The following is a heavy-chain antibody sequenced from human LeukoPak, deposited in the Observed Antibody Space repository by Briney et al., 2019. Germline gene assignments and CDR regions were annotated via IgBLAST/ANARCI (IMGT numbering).Heavy chain of an antibody. Sequence: GGSLRLSCAASGFTFSSYAMSWVRQAPGKGLEGVSAISGSGGSTYYADSVKGRFTIFRDNSKNTLYLQMNSLRAEDTAVYYCAKDPVARYNNWFDPWGQGTLVTVSS. CDR3: AKDPVARYNNWFDP. CDR1: GFTFSSYA. D-gene: IGHD5-12*01. V-gene: IGHV3-23*01. J-gene: IGHJ5*02. CDR2: ISGSGGST.